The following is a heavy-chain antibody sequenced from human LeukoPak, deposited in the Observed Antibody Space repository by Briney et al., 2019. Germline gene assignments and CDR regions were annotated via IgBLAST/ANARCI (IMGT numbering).Heavy chain of an antibody. CDR1: GGTFSSYA. CDR3: ARVPSGYCGYIGAFDS. CDR2: IIPIFGTA. V-gene: IGHV1-69*13. D-gene: IGHD5-12*01. J-gene: IGHJ3*02. Sequence: ASVKVSCKASGGTFSSYAISWVRQAPGQGLEWMGGIIPIFGTANYAQKFQGRVTITADESTSTAYMELSSLRSEDTAVYYCARVPSGYCGYIGAFDSWGQGTMVTVSS.